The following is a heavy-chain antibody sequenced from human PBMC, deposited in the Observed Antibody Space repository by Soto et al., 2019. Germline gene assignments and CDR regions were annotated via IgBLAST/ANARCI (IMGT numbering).Heavy chain of an antibody. CDR1: GDTFTFYS. CDR2: INPILSMS. V-gene: IGHV1-69*02. Sequence: QVQFVQSGAEVKKPGSSVRVSCKASGDTFTFYSINWVLQAPGLGLEWMGRINPILSMSNYAQRFQGRVTMTADKSKSTAYMELSSLRSEDTAMYYCASSYGSGYRAFDYWGQGALVTVSS. CDR3: ASSYGSGYRAFDY. J-gene: IGHJ4*02. D-gene: IGHD3-10*01.